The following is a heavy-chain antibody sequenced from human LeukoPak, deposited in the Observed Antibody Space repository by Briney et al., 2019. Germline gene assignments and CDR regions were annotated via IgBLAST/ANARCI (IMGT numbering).Heavy chain of an antibody. CDR1: GFTFDSYA. Sequence: GGSLRLSCAASGFTFDSYAMNWVRQAPGKGLEWLSHISTGSSVIYYADSVKGRFTISRDNARKSLYLQMNSLRADDTAVYYCARDLRVGDYWGRGTLVTVSS. CDR2: ISTGSSVI. D-gene: IGHD3-10*01. J-gene: IGHJ4*02. V-gene: IGHV3-48*04. CDR3: ARDLRVGDY.